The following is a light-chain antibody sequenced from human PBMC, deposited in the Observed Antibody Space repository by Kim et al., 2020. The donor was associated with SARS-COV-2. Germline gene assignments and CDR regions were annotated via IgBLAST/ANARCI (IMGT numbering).Light chain of an antibody. CDR3: QSYDSSNWV. Sequence: GRTGPSTSTGGSGSLASNYGKWYQQRPGCAATTVIYEDNQRPSGVPDRFSGSIDSSSNSASLTISGLKTEDEADYYCQSYDSSNWVFGGGTQLTVL. CDR1: SGSLASNY. J-gene: IGLJ3*02. V-gene: IGLV6-57*02. CDR2: EDN.